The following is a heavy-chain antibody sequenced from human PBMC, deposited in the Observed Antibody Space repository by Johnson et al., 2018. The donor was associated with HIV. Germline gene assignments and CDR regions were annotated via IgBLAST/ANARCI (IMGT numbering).Heavy chain of an antibody. Sequence: VQLVESGGDVVQPGRSLRLSCAASGFTFSSYAMSWVRQAPGKGLEWVSGISGSGGSTYYADYVKGRFTISRDSSKNTLYLQMNSLRVEDTAVYYCARGSRYTYDNVRGVLGLLWAMWG. CDR3: ARGSRYTYDNVRGVLGLLWAM. CDR1: GFTFSSYA. J-gene: IGHJ1*01. V-gene: IGHV3-23*04. CDR2: ISGSGGST. D-gene: IGHD3-10*02.